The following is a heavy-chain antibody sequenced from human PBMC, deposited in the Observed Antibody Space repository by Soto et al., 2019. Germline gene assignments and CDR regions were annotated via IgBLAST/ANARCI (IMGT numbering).Heavy chain of an antibody. J-gene: IGHJ4*02. D-gene: IGHD6-19*01. Sequence: QVQLVQSEAEVKKPGASVKVSCQASGYTFINYGISWVRQAPGQGLEWMGWVSGYNGNTNYAQKLWGRVTMTTDTSTSTADMELRTLSSADTAVYYCTRDEGSHGFDSWGQGTLVTVSS. CDR1: GYTFINYG. V-gene: IGHV1-18*04. CDR2: VSGYNGNT. CDR3: TRDEGSHGFDS.